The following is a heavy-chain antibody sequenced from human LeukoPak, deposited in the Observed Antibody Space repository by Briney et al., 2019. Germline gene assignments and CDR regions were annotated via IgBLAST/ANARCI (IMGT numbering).Heavy chain of an antibody. CDR2: ISWNSGSL. CDR1: GFTFDDYA. CDR3: ARGTSFDY. J-gene: IGHJ4*02. Sequence: GGSLRLSCAGSGFTFDDYAFHWVRQVPGKGLEWVSGISWNSGSLVYADSVKGRFTISRDNAKKSLYLQMDSLRVEDTAVYYCARGTSFDYWGQGTLVTVSS. V-gene: IGHV3-9*01. D-gene: IGHD1-1*01.